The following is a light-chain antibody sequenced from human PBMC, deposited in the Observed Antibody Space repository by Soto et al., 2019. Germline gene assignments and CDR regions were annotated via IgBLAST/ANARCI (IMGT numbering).Light chain of an antibody. CDR1: SSDVGSYNR. J-gene: IGLJ7*01. CDR2: EVT. Sequence: QSALTQPPSVSGSPGQSVTISCTGTSSDVGSYNRVSWYQQPPGTAPKLMIYEVTTRPSGVPDRFSGSKSGNTASLTISGLQAEDEADYYCSLYTSSSTYVFGTGTQLTVL. CDR3: SLYTSSSTYV. V-gene: IGLV2-18*01.